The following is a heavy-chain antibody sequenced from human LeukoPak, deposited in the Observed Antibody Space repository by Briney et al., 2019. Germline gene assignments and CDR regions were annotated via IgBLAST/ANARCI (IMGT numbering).Heavy chain of an antibody. CDR2: ISSSGSTI. CDR3: AKDGGPGSYYTPNYYYYYMDV. D-gene: IGHD3-10*01. J-gene: IGHJ6*03. CDR1: GFTFSSYE. V-gene: IGHV3-48*03. Sequence: GGSLRLSCAASGFTFSSYEMNWVRQAPGKGLEWVSYISSSGSTIYYADSVKGRFTISRDNAKNSLYLQMNSLRAEDTALYYCAKDGGPGSYYTPNYYYYYMDVWGRGTTVTISS.